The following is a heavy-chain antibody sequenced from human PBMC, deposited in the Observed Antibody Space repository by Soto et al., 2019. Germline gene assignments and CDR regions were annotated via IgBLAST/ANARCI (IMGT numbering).Heavy chain of an antibody. V-gene: IGHV3-73*01. CDR2: IRNKANTYAT. J-gene: IGHJ4*01. D-gene: IGHD5-12*01. CDR3: IPHSPVDIIRT. CDR1: GFTFSGSS. Sequence: GGSLRLSCAASGFTFSGSSVHWVRQASGKGLEWVGRIRNKANTYATAYAASVRCRFTISRDDSKNTACLQMNSLNTEDTAVDYCIPHSPVDIIRTWGNGALVTVS.